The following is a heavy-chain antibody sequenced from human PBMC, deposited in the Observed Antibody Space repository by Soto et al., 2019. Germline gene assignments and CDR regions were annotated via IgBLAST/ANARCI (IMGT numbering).Heavy chain of an antibody. D-gene: IGHD3-22*01. V-gene: IGHV3-11*01. Sequence: QVHLMESGGGLVKPGGSLRLSCAASGFAFSAYYMSWIRQAPGKGLEWLSYISESGTTIYYADSVKGRFTISRDNAKNSLYLQMYSLRVEDTAVYYCTRSDHDTSGYTDYWGQGTLVTVSS. CDR1: GFAFSAYY. CDR3: TRSDHDTSGYTDY. J-gene: IGHJ4*02. CDR2: ISESGTTI.